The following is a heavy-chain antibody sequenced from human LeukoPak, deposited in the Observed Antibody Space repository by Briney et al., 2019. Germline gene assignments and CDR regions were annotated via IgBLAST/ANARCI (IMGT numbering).Heavy chain of an antibody. V-gene: IGHV4-39*01. D-gene: IGHD5-12*01. Sequence: PSETLSLTCTVSGGSISSSSYYWGWIRQPPGKGLEWIGSICYSGSTYYNPSLKSRVTISVDTSKNQFSLKLSSVTAADTAVYYCARLSSATRSYWGQGTLVTVSS. CDR3: ARLSSATRSY. CDR1: GGSISSSSYY. J-gene: IGHJ4*02. CDR2: ICYSGST.